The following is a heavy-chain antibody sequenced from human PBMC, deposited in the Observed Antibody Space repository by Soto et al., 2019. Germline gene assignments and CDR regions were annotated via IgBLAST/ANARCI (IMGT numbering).Heavy chain of an antibody. J-gene: IGHJ6*03. CDR3: AREAVDCSSTSCYEGGYYYYYMDV. CDR1: GFTFSSYW. V-gene: IGHV3-74*01. CDR2: INSDGSST. Sequence: EVQLVESGGGLVQPGGSLRLSCAASGFTFSSYWMHWVRQAPGKGLVWVSRINSDGSSTSYADSVKGRFTISRDNAKNMLYLKMNSLRAEDTAVYYCAREAVDCSSTSCYEGGYYYYYMDVWGKGTTVTVSS. D-gene: IGHD2-2*01.